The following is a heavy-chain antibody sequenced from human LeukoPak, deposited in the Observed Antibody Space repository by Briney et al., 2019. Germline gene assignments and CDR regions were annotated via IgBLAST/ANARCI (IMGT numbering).Heavy chain of an antibody. V-gene: IGHV4-59*01. CDR3: ARESCSGGSCHPFDY. J-gene: IGHJ4*02. D-gene: IGHD2-15*01. CDR1: GGSISSYY. Sequence: SETLSLTCTVSGGSISSYYWSWIRQPPGKGLEWIGYIYYSGSTNYNPSLKSRVTISVDTSKNQFSLKLSSVTAADTAVYYCARESCSGGSCHPFDYWGQGTLVTVSS. CDR2: IYYSGST.